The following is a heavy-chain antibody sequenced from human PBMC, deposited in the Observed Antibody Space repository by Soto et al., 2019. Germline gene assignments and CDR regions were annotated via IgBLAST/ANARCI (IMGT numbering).Heavy chain of an antibody. Sequence: QVQLVQSGAEVKKPGSSVKVSCEASGGAFGSYSITWVRQAPGQGLEWMGRINPSLGIPDYAQKFQGRVGITADKSTSTADLELTSLKSDDTAAYYCARGGDYGEYKLDVWGQGTTVTVSS. CDR2: INPSLGIP. D-gene: IGHD4-17*01. J-gene: IGHJ6*02. V-gene: IGHV1-69*02. CDR3: ARGGDYGEYKLDV. CDR1: GGAFGSYS.